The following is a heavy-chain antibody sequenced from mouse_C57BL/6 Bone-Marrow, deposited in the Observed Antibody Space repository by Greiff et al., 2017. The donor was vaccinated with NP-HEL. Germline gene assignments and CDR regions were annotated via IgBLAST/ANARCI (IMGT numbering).Heavy chain of an antibody. J-gene: IGHJ4*01. D-gene: IGHD1-1*01. CDR2: IWSGGST. V-gene: IGHV2-2*01. CDR1: GFSLTSYG. CDR3: ARKDYYGSSYGAMDY. Sequence: QVHVKQSGPGLVQPSQSLSITCTVSGFSLTSYGVHWVRQSPGKGLEWLGVIWSGGSTDYNAAFISRLSISKDNSKSQVFFKMNSLQADDTAIYYCARKDYYGSSYGAMDYWGQGTSVTVSS.